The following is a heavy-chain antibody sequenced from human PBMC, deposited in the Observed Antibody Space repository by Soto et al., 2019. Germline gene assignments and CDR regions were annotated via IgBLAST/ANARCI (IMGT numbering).Heavy chain of an antibody. CDR3: AKDLNSGWYAEYYFDY. Sequence: GGSLRLSCAASGFTFSSYAMSWVRQAPGKGLEWVSAISGSGGSTYYADSVKGRFTISRDNSKNTLYLQMNSLRAEDTAVYYCAKDLNSGWYAEYYFDYWGQGTLVTSPQ. J-gene: IGHJ4*02. D-gene: IGHD6-19*01. CDR1: GFTFSSYA. CDR2: ISGSGGST. V-gene: IGHV3-23*01.